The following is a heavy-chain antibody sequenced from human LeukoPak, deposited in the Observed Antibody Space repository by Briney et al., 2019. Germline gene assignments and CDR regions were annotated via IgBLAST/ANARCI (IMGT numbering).Heavy chain of an antibody. V-gene: IGHV3-7*01. J-gene: IGHJ3*02. CDR2: IKQDGSEK. CDR1: GFTFSSYW. CDR3: AREDIVVVPAATLNDAFDI. Sequence: GGSLRLSCAASGFTFSSYWMSWVRQAPGKGLEWVANIKQDGSEKYYVDSVKGRFTISRDNAKNSLYLQMNSLRAGDTAVYYCAREDIVVVPAATLNDAFDIWGQGTMVTVSS. D-gene: IGHD2-2*01.